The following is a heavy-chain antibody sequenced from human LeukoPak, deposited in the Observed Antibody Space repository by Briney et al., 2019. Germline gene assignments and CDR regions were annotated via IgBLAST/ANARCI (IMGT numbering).Heavy chain of an antibody. Sequence: PGGSLRLSCAASGFTFSSYGMHWVRQAPGKGLEWVAFIRHDGNDEYYSDSVKGRFTISRDNSKNTLYLQMNSLRAEDTAVYYCAKEGSTSSFDYWGQGTLVTVSS. CDR3: AKEGSTSSFDY. CDR2: IRHDGNDE. J-gene: IGHJ4*02. V-gene: IGHV3-30*02. D-gene: IGHD6-6*01. CDR1: GFTFSSYG.